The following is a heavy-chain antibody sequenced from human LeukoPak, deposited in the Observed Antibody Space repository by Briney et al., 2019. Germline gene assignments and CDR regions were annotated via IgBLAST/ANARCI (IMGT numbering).Heavy chain of an antibody. CDR1: GFTFSICA. Sequence: GGVLRLSCAASGFTFSICAMSWVRQAPGKGLEWVSSISSSSSYIYYADSVKGRFTISRDNAKNSLYLQMNSLRAEDTAVYYCASLDVDTAMISLHFDYWGQGTLVTVSS. D-gene: IGHD5-18*01. J-gene: IGHJ4*02. CDR3: ASLDVDTAMISLHFDY. CDR2: ISSSSSYI. V-gene: IGHV3-21*01.